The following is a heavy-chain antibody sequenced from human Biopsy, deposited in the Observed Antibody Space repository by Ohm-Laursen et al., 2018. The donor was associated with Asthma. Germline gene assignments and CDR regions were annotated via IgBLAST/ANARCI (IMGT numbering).Heavy chain of an antibody. Sequence: GSSVKVSCKASGGTFSSYAISWVRQAPGQGLEWMGGINPNSGGTNYAQKFQGRVTMTRDTSISTAYMELSRLRSDDTAVYYCAREGITGTTAWFDPWGQGTLVTVSS. CDR2: INPNSGGT. V-gene: IGHV1-2*02. J-gene: IGHJ5*02. CDR3: AREGITGTTAWFDP. D-gene: IGHD1-7*01. CDR1: GGTFSSYA.